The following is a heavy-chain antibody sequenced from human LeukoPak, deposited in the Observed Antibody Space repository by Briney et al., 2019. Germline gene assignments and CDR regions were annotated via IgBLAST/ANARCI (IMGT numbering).Heavy chain of an antibody. D-gene: IGHD6-13*01. CDR1: GGSISNYH. Sequence: SETLSLTCTVSGGSISNYHWSWMRQPPGKGLEWIGRIYTSESTNYNPSLKSRVTMSVDTSKNQFSLKLSSVTAADTAVYYCARVAYSSSWYYFDYWGQGSLVTVSS. J-gene: IGHJ4*02. CDR2: IYTSEST. CDR3: ARVAYSSSWYYFDY. V-gene: IGHV4-4*07.